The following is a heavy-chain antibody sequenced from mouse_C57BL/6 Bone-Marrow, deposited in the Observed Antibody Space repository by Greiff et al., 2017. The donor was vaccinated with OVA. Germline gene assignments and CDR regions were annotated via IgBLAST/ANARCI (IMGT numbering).Heavy chain of an antibody. J-gene: IGHJ3*01. V-gene: IGHV1-69*01. Sequence: QVQLQQPGAELVMPGASVKLSCKASGYTFTSYWMHWVKQRPGQGLEWIGEIDPSDSYTNYTQKFKGKSTLTVDKSSSTAYMQLSSLTSEDSAVYYCARSRFSWFAYWGQGTLVTVSA. CDR3: ARSRFSWFAY. CDR2: IDPSDSYT. CDR1: GYTFTSYW.